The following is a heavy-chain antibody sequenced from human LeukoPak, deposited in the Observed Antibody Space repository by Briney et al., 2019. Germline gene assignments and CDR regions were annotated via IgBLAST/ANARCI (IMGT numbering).Heavy chain of an antibody. J-gene: IGHJ4*02. CDR1: GFTFSSYW. V-gene: IGHV3-74*01. CDR3: ARGKSGYDYRFDH. Sequence: PGGSLRLSCAASGFTFSSYWMHWVRQAPGKGLVWVSRINSDGSSTSYADSVKGRFTISRDNAKNTLYLQINSLRAEDTAVYYCARGKSGYDYRFDHWGQGTLVTVSS. CDR2: INSDGSST. D-gene: IGHD5-12*01.